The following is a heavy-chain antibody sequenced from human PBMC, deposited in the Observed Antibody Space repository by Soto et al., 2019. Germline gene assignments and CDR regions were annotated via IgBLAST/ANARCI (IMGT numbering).Heavy chain of an antibody. CDR3: TRDHRHLDF. V-gene: IGHV3-49*03. CDR1: GFTFGDYA. J-gene: IGHJ4*02. Sequence: PGGSLRLSCTASGFTFGDYAMNWFRQAPGKGLEWVGFIRSKAYGGTTENAASVKGRFTISRDDSKSIAYLQMNSLKTEDTAVYYCTRDHRHLDFWGQGTLVTVFS. CDR2: IRSKAYGGTT.